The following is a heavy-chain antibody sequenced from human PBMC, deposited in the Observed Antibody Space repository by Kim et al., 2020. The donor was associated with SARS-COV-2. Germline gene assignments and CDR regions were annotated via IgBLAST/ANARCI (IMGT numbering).Heavy chain of an antibody. Sequence: SETLSLTCAVYGGSFSGYYWSWIRQPPGKGLEWIGEINHSGSTNYNPSLKSRVTISVDTSKNQFSLKLSSVTAADTAVYYCARRSMNRPITMIVVAKNDAFDIRGQGTMVTVSS. CDR3: ARRSMNRPITMIVVAKNDAFDI. J-gene: IGHJ3*02. CDR2: INHSGST. V-gene: IGHV4-34*01. D-gene: IGHD3-22*01. CDR1: GGSFSGYY.